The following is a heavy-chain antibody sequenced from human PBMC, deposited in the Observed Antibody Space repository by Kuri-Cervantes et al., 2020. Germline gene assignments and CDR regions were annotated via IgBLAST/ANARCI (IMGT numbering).Heavy chain of an antibody. D-gene: IGHD1-1*01. V-gene: IGHV3-30*02. Sequence: GGSLRLSCAASGFTFSSYSMNWVRQAPGKGLEWVAFIRYDGSNKYYADSVKGRFTISRDNSKNTLYLQMNSLRAEDTAVYYCAKELERRRNWFDPWGQGTLVTVSS. CDR1: GFTFSSYS. CDR2: IRYDGSNK. J-gene: IGHJ5*02. CDR3: AKELERRRNWFDP.